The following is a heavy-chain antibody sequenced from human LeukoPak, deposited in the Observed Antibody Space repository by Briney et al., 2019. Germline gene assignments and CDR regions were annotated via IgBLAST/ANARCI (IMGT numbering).Heavy chain of an antibody. CDR2: ISSSGSTI. D-gene: IGHD5-18*01. Sequence: WVSYISSSGSTIYYADSVKGRFTISRDNAKNSLYLQMNNLRAEDTAVYYCASSGYSYGISYWGQGTLITVSS. CDR3: ASSGYSYGISY. J-gene: IGHJ4*02. V-gene: IGHV3-11*01.